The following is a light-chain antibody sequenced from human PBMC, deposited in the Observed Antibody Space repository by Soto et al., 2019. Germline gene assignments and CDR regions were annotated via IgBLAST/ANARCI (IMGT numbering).Light chain of an antibody. V-gene: IGKV1D-16*01. J-gene: IGKJ1*01. CDR2: AAS. CDR1: QGISSW. CDR3: QQYTSYPWT. Sequence: DIQMTQSPSSVSASVGDRVTITCRASQGISSWLAWYQQKPGKAPNLLIYAASSLHSGVPSRFSGSGSGTEFTLTISSLQPDDFATYYCQQYTSYPWTFGQGTKVDIK.